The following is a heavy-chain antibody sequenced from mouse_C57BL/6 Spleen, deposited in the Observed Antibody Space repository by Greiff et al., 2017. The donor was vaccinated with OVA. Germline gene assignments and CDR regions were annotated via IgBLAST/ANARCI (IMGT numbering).Heavy chain of an antibody. V-gene: IGHV5-9-1*02. CDR1: GFTFSSYA. CDR2: ISSGGDYI. J-gene: IGHJ1*03. Sequence: EVMLVESGEGLVKPGGSLKLSCAASGFTFSSYAMSWVRQTPEKRLEWVAYISSGGDYIYYADTVKGRFTISRDNARNTLYLQMSSLKSEDTAMYYCTRDVLPPYYYGSSYGWYFDVWGTGTTVTVSS. D-gene: IGHD1-1*01. CDR3: TRDVLPPYYYGSSYGWYFDV.